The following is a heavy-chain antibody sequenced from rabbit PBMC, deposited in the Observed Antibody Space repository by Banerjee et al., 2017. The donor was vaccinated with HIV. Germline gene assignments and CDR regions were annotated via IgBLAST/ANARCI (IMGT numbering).Heavy chain of an antibody. J-gene: IGHJ2*01. Sequence: QEQLVESGGGLVQPGGSLKLSCRASGFDFSGFGINWVRQAPGKGLEWIACIYAGDGSTYYASWAKGRFTISKTSSTTVTLQMTSLTAADTATYFCARGYNYDDSGNWDGFDPWGQGTLVTV. D-gene: IGHD2-1*01. CDR2: IYAGDGST. CDR3: ARGYNYDDSGNWDGFDP. CDR1: GFDFSGFG. V-gene: IGHV1S45*01.